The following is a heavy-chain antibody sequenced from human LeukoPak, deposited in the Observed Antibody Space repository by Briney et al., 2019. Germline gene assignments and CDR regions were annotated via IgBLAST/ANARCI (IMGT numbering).Heavy chain of an antibody. CDR1: GGSISSSRYY. CDR2: IYYSGST. V-gene: IGHV4-61*01. D-gene: IGHD1-26*01. J-gene: IGHJ4*02. Sequence: SETLSLTCTVSGGSISSSRYYWGWIRQPPGKGLEWIGYIYYSGSTNYNPSLKSRVTISVDTSKNQFSLKLSSVTAADTAVYYCARDSFNEVGATWGQGTLVTVSS. CDR3: ARDSFNEVGAT.